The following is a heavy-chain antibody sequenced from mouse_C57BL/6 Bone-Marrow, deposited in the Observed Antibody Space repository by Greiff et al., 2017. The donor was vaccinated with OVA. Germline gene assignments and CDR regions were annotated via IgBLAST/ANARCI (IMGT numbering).Heavy chain of an antibody. D-gene: IGHD2-2*01. CDR2: IYPGGGYT. J-gene: IGHJ2*01. Sequence: QVQLQQSGAELVRPGTSVKMSCKASGYTFTNYWIGWSKQRPGHGLEWIGDIYPGGGYTNYNEKFKGKATLTADKSSSTAYMQFSSLTSEDSAIYYCARYGYYYFDYWGQGTTLTVSS. CDR3: ARYGYYYFDY. V-gene: IGHV1-63*01. CDR1: GYTFTNYW.